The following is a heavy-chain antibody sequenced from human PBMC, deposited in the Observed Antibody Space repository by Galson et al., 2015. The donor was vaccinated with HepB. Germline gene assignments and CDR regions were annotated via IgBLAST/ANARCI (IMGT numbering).Heavy chain of an antibody. D-gene: IGHD6-19*01. CDR1: GFTFSSYA. Sequence: SLRLSCAASGFTFSSYAMHWVRQAPGKGLEWVAVISYDGSNKYYADSVKGRFTISRDNSKNTLYLQMNSLRAEDTAVYYCARDQGAVAAYRASFDYWGQGTLVTVSS. V-gene: IGHV3-30*04. CDR3: ARDQGAVAAYRASFDY. CDR2: ISYDGSNK. J-gene: IGHJ4*02.